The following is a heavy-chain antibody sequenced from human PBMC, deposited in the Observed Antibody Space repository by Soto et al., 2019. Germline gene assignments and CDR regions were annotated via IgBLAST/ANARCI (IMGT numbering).Heavy chain of an antibody. CDR1: GFTFSGDW. V-gene: IGHV3-74*01. Sequence: EVQLVESGGGLVQPGGSLRLSCAASGFTFSGDWMHWARQAAGKGLVWVSRINMDGSSTNYADSVKGRFTIARDNAKNALYLQMNSLRVDDTAVYYCGRGPRGLYHHDYWGQGAMVTVSS. J-gene: IGHJ4*02. D-gene: IGHD2-2*01. CDR2: INMDGSST. CDR3: GRGPRGLYHHDY.